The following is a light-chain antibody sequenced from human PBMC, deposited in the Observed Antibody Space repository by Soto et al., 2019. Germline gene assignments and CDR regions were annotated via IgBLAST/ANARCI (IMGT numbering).Light chain of an antibody. Sequence: EIVMTQSPATLSVSPGERATLSCRASQSFTSNLAWYQQKPGQAPRLLIYGASTRATGIPARFSGSGSGTELTLTISSLQSEDFAFYYCQQYNNWPPAWTFGQGTKVEIK. CDR2: GAS. J-gene: IGKJ1*01. CDR3: QQYNNWPPAWT. V-gene: IGKV3-15*01. CDR1: QSFTSN.